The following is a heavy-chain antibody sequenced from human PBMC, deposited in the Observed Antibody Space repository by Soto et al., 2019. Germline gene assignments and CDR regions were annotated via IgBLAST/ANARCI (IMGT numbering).Heavy chain of an antibody. CDR2: IYHSGST. J-gene: IGHJ4*02. CDR1: GGSISSGGYS. D-gene: IGHD6-25*01. CDR3: AAGRRLPQSY. Sequence: SETLSLTCAVSGGSISSGGYSWSWIRQPPGKGLEWIGYIYHSGSTYYNPSLKSRVTISVDRSKNQFSLKLSSVTAADTAVYYCAAGRRLPQSYWGQGSLVLVSA. V-gene: IGHV4-30-2*01.